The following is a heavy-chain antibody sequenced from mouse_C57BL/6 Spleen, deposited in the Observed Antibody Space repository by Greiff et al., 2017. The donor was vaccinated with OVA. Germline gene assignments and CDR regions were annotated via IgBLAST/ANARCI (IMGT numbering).Heavy chain of an antibody. CDR3: ARYRYYGSTWGAMDY. D-gene: IGHD1-1*01. Sequence: QVQLQQPGAELVRPGSSVKLSCKASGYTFTSYWMHWVKQRPIQGLEWIGNIDPSDSETHYNQKFKDKATLTVDKSSSTAYMQLSSLTSEDSAVYYCARYRYYGSTWGAMDYWGQGTSVTVSS. V-gene: IGHV1-52*01. CDR1: GYTFTSYW. CDR2: IDPSDSET. J-gene: IGHJ4*01.